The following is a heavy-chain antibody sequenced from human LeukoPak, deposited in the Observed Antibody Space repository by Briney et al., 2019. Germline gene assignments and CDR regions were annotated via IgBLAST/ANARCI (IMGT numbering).Heavy chain of an antibody. CDR2: ISSGGTTK. J-gene: IGHJ4*02. D-gene: IGHD6-19*01. CDR1: GFTFSSYE. CDR3: ARDSRLVSSSGWHPFDY. V-gene: IGHV3-48*03. Sequence: GGSLRLSCEGSGFTFSSYEMNWVRQAPGKGLEWVSYISSGGTTKQYADSVKGRFTISRDNAKNSLYLQMNSLRAEDTAVYYCARDSRLVSSSGWHPFDYWGQGTLVTVSS.